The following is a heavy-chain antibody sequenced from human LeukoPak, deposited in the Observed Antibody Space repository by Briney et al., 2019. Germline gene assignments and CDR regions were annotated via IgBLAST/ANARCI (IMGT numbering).Heavy chain of an antibody. CDR2: ITPIFGTA. D-gene: IGHD3-22*01. V-gene: IGHV1-69*13. CDR3: AREWGLESSGYYYAY. Sequence: SVKVSCKASGGTFSRFTISWVRQAPGQGFEWMGGITPIFGTANFTQKFQGRVSITADESTSTAFMELSSLRSEDTAVYYCAREWGLESSGYYYAYWGQGTLVTVSS. CDR1: GGTFSRFT. J-gene: IGHJ4*02.